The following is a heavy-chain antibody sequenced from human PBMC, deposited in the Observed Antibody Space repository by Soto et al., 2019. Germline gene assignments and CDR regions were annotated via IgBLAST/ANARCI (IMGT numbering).Heavy chain of an antibody. CDR1: GGSIKNYY. D-gene: IGHD3-3*01. Sequence: PSETLSLTCIVSGGSIKNYYWSWIRQPPGKGLEWIGYIYYAGSTSYYPYLKSRVTMSVDTSKNQFTLKLSSVTATDTAMYYCVCVGTILGVVSSFDYWGQGTLVTVSS. J-gene: IGHJ4*02. CDR3: VCVGTILGVVSSFDY. V-gene: IGHV4-59*01. CDR2: IYYAGST.